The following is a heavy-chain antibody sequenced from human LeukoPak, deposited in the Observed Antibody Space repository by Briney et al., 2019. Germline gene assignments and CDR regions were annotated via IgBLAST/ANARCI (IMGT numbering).Heavy chain of an antibody. CDR3: ARGLSLDRYSGYDRYYFDY. Sequence: GGSLRLSCTASGFTFSNYAMSWVRQAPGKGLEWISYISSSSSTIYYADSVKGRFTISRDNAKNSLYLQMNSLRAEDTAVYYCARGLSLDRYSGYDRYYFDYWGRGTLVTVSS. CDR2: ISSSSSTI. D-gene: IGHD5-12*01. V-gene: IGHV3-48*01. CDR1: GFTFSNYA. J-gene: IGHJ4*02.